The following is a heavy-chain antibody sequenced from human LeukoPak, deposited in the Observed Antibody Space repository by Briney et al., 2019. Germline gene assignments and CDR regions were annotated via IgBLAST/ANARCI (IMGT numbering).Heavy chain of an antibody. D-gene: IGHD3-10*01. V-gene: IGHV3-7*01. CDR1: GFTFSNYW. Sequence: GGSLRLSCVASGFTFSNYWMNWVRQAPGKGLECLANIKQDGSEKYYVDSVLGRFTISRDNAKNSLILQMNSLRAEDTAVYYCARDGTGSSFYDYWGQGTLVTVSS. CDR2: IKQDGSEK. J-gene: IGHJ4*02. CDR3: ARDGTGSSFYDY.